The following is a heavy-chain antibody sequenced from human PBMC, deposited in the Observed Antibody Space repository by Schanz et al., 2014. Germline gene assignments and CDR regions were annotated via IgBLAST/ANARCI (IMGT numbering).Heavy chain of an antibody. CDR2: IWSDGTNE. V-gene: IGHV3-33*08. CDR1: GFGFSSYS. CDR3: AKGPYYYYYMDV. J-gene: IGHJ6*03. Sequence: VQLVESGGGLIQPGGSLRLSCAASGFGFSSYSMNWVRQAPGKGLEWVGVIWSDGTNEYYADSVKGRFTISGDSSKYTVYLQMNSLRADDTAVYYCAKGPYYYYYMDVWGNGTTVTVSS.